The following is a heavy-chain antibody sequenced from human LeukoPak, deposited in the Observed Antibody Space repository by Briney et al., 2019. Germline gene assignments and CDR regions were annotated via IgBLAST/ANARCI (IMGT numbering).Heavy chain of an antibody. CDR2: ISGSGGST. CDR1: GFTFSSYA. D-gene: IGHD4-17*01. Sequence: GGSLRLSCAASGFTFSSYAMSWVRQAPGKGLEWVSAISGSGGSTYYADSVKGRFTISRDNSKNTLYLQMNSLRAEDTAVHYCAKMGGDYGGLDYWGQGTLVTVSS. V-gene: IGHV3-23*01. J-gene: IGHJ4*02. CDR3: AKMGGDYGGLDY.